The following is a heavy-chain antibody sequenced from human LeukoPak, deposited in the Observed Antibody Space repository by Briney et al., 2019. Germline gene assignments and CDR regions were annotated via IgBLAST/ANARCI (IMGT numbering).Heavy chain of an antibody. CDR3: AREERVGIAARPFDY. J-gene: IGHJ4*02. D-gene: IGHD6-6*01. V-gene: IGHV4-4*07. Sequence: SETLSLTCTVSGGSISSYYWSWIRQPAGKGLEWIGRIYTSGSTNYNPSLKSRVTMSVDTSKNQFSLKLSSVTAADTAVYYCAREERVGIAARPFDYWGQGTLVTVSS. CDR1: GGSISSYY. CDR2: IYTSGST.